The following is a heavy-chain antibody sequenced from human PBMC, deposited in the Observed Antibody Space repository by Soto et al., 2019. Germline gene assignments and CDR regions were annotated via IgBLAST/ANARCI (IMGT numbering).Heavy chain of an antibody. CDR2: ISAYNGNT. D-gene: IGHD5-12*01. V-gene: IGHV1-18*01. CDR1: GYTFTRYG. CDR3: ARDRRRRGQTDY. Sequence: ASVKVSCKASGYTFTRYGISWVRQAPGQGLEWMGWISAYNGNTNYAQKLQGRVTMTTDTSTSTAYMELRSLGSDDTAVYYWARDRRRRGQTDYWGQGTLVTVSS. J-gene: IGHJ4*02.